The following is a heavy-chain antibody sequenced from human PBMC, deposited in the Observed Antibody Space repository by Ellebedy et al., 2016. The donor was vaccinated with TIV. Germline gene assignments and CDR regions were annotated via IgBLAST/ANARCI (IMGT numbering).Heavy chain of an antibody. CDR3: ARDNWGSLDL. CDR2: IYYSGRR. V-gene: IGHV4-39*07. Sequence: MPSETLSLTCTVSGGSISNRSYFWGWIRQPPGKGLAWIGSIYYSGRRDYNPSLKSRVTISIDTARNQFSLKLRSVTAADTAVYFCARDNWGSLDLWGQGTLVTVSS. D-gene: IGHD3-16*01. CDR1: GGSISNRSYF. J-gene: IGHJ5*02.